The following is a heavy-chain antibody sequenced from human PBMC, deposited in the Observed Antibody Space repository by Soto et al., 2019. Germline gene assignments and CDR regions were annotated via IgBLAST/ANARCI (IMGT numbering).Heavy chain of an antibody. CDR3: ATRLPQIVVSLLPSPS. D-gene: IGHD3-16*02. V-gene: IGHV4-4*02. CDR2: VYHSGIT. CDR1: GDSISSTFW. J-gene: IGHJ4*02. Sequence: SETLSLTCAVSGDSISSTFWWTWVRQYPGKGLEWIGEVYHSGITRYNPSLKSRVTISVDKPNNHFSLKLTAMTGAATAGYSCATRLPQIVVSLLPSPSRGQGPAVTVS.